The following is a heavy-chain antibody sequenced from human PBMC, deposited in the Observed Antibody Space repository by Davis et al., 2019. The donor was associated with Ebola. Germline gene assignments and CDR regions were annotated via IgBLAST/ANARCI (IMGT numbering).Heavy chain of an antibody. Sequence: GESLKISCAASGFTFSNAWMSWVRQAPGKGLEWVGRIKSKTDGGTTDYAAPVKGRFTISRDDSKNTLYLQMNSLKTEDTAVYYCTTDLVGGPGRRQLGGWYLLDDYWGQGTLVTVSS. CDR2: IKSKTDGGTT. CDR1: GFTFSNAW. D-gene: IGHD6-19*01. J-gene: IGHJ4*02. CDR3: TTDLVGGPGRRQLGGWYLLDDY. V-gene: IGHV3-15*01.